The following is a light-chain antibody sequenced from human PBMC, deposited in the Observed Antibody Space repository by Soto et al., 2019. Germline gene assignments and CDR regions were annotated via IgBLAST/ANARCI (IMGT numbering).Light chain of an antibody. CDR2: KAS. J-gene: IGKJ1*01. V-gene: IGKV1-5*03. CDR1: QSISSW. CDR3: QQYNSYPWT. Sequence: DIQMTQSPSTLSASVGDRVTITCRASQSISSWLAWYQQKPGKAPKLLIYKASSLESGVPSRFSGSGSGTEFTLTISSLQPYDFANYYYQQYNSYPWTFGQGTNVAIK.